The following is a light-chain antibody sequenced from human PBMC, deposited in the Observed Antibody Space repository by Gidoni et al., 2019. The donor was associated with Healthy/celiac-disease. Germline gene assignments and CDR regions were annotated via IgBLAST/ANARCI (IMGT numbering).Light chain of an antibody. Sequence: EFVLTQSPGTLSLSPGERATHSCRTSQSVSSRYLAWYQQKPGQAPRLIIYGASNRATGIPDRFSGSGSGTDFTLTISRREPEDFAVYYCQQWTFGQGTKVEIK. J-gene: IGKJ1*01. V-gene: IGKV3-20*01. CDR3: QQWT. CDR2: GAS. CDR1: QSVSSRY.